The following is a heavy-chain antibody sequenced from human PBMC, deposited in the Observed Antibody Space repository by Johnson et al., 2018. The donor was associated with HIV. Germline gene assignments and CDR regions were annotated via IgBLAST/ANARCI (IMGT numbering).Heavy chain of an antibody. CDR2: INWNGGST. D-gene: IGHD6-13*01. CDR3: ASRSNWYYPVGAFDL. CDR1: GFTVSSNY. J-gene: IGHJ3*01. Sequence: VQLVESGGGLVQPGGSLRLSCAASGFTVSSNYMSWVRQAPGKGLEWVSGINWNGGSTGYADSVKGRFTISRDKAKNTVYLQRNSLSAEDTALYYCASRSNWYYPVGAFDLWGQGTMVTVSS. V-gene: IGHV3-20*04.